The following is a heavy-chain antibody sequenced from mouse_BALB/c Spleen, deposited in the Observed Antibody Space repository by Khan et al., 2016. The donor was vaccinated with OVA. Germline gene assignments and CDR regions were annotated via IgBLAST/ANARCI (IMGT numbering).Heavy chain of an antibody. D-gene: IGHD2-14*01. J-gene: IGHJ3*01. Sequence: EVQLVESGPSLVQPSQTLSLTCSVTGDSITSGFWSWIRKFPGNKLEYMGYMIYSGYTYYNPSLNGRFSITRHTSKNQYYLQLNSVTTEDTATYFCARSTYRYAFVYWGQGTLVTVSA. CDR1: GDSITSGF. CDR2: MIYSGYT. V-gene: IGHV3-8*02. CDR3: ARSTYRYAFVY.